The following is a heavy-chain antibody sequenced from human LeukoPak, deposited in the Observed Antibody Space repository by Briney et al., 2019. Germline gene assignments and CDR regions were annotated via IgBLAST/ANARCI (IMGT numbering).Heavy chain of an antibody. D-gene: IGHD3-16*02. CDR2: ISGSGGST. Sequence: GGSLRLSCAASGFTFSSYAMSWVRQAPGKGLEWVSAISGSGGSTYYADSVKGRFTISRDNSKNTLYLQMNSLRAEDTAVYYCAKTYYDYVWGSYRPPDYWGQGTLVTVSS. J-gene: IGHJ4*02. V-gene: IGHV3-23*01. CDR3: AKTYYDYVWGSYRPPDY. CDR1: GFTFSSYA.